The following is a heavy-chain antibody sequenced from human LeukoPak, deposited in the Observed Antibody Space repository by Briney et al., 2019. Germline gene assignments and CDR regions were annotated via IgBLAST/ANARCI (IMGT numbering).Heavy chain of an antibody. CDR3: ARPLGGYYFDY. CDR1: SGSISSNSYY. V-gene: IGHV4-39*01. CDR2: IYYSGIT. J-gene: IGHJ4*02. D-gene: IGHD5-12*01. Sequence: SETLSLTCTVSSGSISSNSYYWGWIRQPPGKGPEWIGTIYYSGITYYTPSLKSRVTISVDTSKNQFSLKLSSVTAADTAVYYCARPLGGYYFDYWGQGILVTVSS.